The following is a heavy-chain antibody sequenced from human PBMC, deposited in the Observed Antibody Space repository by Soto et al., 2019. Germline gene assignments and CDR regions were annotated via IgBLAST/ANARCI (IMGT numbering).Heavy chain of an antibody. CDR1: GFTLTSYA. CDR2: ISYDGSNK. CDR3: VREFQEYNDYGGWYYGMDV. D-gene: IGHD4-17*01. J-gene: IGHJ6*02. V-gene: IGHV3-30-3*01. Sequence: QVQLVESGGGVVQPGRSLTLSCAASGFTLTSYAMHWVRQAPGKGLEWVAVISYDGSNKYYADSVKGRFTITRDNSKKTLYLQMNSVRTEDTAVYYCVREFQEYNDYGGWYYGMDVWGQGTTVTVSS.